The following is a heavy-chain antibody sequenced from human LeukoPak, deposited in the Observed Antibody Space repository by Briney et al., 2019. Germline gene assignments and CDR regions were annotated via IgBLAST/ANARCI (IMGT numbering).Heavy chain of an antibody. CDR1: GYTFTGYY. CDR2: INPNSGNT. CDR3: ARVSHIVVVPAASFGMDV. D-gene: IGHD2-2*01. V-gene: IGHV1-8*02. Sequence: GASVKVSCKASGYTFTGYYMHWVRQAPGQGLEWMGWINPNSGNTGYAQKFQGRVTMTRNTSISTAYMELSSLRSEDTAVYYCARVSHIVVVPAASFGMDVWGQGTTVTVSS. J-gene: IGHJ6*02.